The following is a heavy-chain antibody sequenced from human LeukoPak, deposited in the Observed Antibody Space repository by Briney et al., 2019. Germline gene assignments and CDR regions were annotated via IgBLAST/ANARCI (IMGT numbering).Heavy chain of an antibody. CDR1: SGSISTSNYY. Sequence: SETLSLTCTVSSGSISTSNYYWGWVRQPPGKALEWIGNIFYSGSTYYNPSLKSRVTISVDTSKNQFSLKLSSVTAADTAVYYCARDAYYVSWGQGTMVTVSS. CDR3: ARDAYYVS. D-gene: IGHD3-16*01. J-gene: IGHJ3*01. CDR2: IFYSGST. V-gene: IGHV4-39*07.